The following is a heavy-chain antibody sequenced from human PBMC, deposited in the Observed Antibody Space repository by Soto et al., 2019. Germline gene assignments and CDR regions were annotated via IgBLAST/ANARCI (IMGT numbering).Heavy chain of an antibody. CDR1: GYSFTSYW. V-gene: IGHV5-10-1*01. D-gene: IGHD2-2*01. Sequence: LGESLKISCKGSGYSFTSYWVSWVRQMPGKGLEWMGRIDPSDSYTNYSPSFQGHVTISADKSISTAYLQWSSLKASDTAMYYCARGDIVVVPATNYYYYYGMDVWGQGTTVTVSS. CDR3: ARGDIVVVPATNYYYYYGMDV. CDR2: IDPSDSYT. J-gene: IGHJ6*02.